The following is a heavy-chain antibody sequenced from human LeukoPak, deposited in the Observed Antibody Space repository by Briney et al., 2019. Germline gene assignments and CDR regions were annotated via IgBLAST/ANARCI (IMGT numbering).Heavy chain of an antibody. CDR2: IWYDGSNK. Sequence: PGGSLRLSCAASGFIFSSYGMHWVRQAPGKGLEWVAVIWYDGSNKYYADSVKGRFTISRDNSKNTLYLQMNSLRAEDTAVYYCASGDPEYGDYNPWRFDYWGQGTLVTVSS. CDR1: GFIFSSYG. V-gene: IGHV3-33*01. D-gene: IGHD4-17*01. CDR3: ASGDPEYGDYNPWRFDY. J-gene: IGHJ4*02.